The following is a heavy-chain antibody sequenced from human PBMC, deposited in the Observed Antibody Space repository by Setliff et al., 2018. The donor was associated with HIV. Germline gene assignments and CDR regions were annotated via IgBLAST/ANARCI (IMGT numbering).Heavy chain of an antibody. Sequence: SVKVSCKASGYTFNSYAINWVRQAPGHGLEWMGGTIPIAARPTYSQSFQGRVTIVADESTKTAYMELSSLKSEDTAMYYRARGFLYGYSRGSFDYWGQGMLVTVSS. V-gene: IGHV1-69*13. CDR3: ARGFLYGYSRGSFDY. CDR1: GYTFNSYA. D-gene: IGHD4-4*01. CDR2: TIPIAARP. J-gene: IGHJ4*02.